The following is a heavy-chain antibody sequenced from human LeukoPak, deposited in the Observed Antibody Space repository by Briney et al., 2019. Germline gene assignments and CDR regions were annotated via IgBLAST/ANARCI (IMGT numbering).Heavy chain of an antibody. Sequence: SQTLSLTCTVSGGSISSYYWSWIRQPPGKGLEWIGYIYYSGSTNYNPSLKSRVTISVDTSKNQFSLKLSSVTAAGTAVYYCARGLGKEDYWGQGTLVTVSS. V-gene: IGHV4-59*01. CDR3: ARGLGKEDY. D-gene: IGHD7-27*01. J-gene: IGHJ4*02. CDR2: IYYSGST. CDR1: GGSISSYY.